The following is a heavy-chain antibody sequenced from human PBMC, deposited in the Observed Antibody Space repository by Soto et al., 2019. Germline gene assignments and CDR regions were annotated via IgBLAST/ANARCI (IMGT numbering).Heavy chain of an antibody. J-gene: IGHJ5*02. Sequence: GASLRLSCEASGFTVSSNYMSWVSQAPGKGLEWVSVIYSGGSKYYADSVKGRFTISRDNSKNTLYLQMNSLRAEDTAVYYCAREERDSSGYTNWFDPWGQGTLVTVSS. CDR1: GFTVSSNY. CDR2: IYSGGSK. CDR3: AREERDSSGYTNWFDP. D-gene: IGHD6-19*01. V-gene: IGHV3-66*01.